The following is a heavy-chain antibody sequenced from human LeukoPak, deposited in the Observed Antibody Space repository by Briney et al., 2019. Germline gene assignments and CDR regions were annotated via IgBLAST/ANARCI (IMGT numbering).Heavy chain of an antibody. J-gene: IGHJ4*02. Sequence: ASVKVSCKASGYTFTSYYMHWVRQAPGQGLEWMGIINPSGGSTSYAQKFQGRVTMTRDTSTSTVYTELSSLRSEDTAVYYCARSGGSGSYYILFDYWGQGTLVTVSS. CDR1: GYTFTSYY. V-gene: IGHV1-46*01. CDR2: INPSGGST. CDR3: ARSGGSGSYYILFDY. D-gene: IGHD3-10*01.